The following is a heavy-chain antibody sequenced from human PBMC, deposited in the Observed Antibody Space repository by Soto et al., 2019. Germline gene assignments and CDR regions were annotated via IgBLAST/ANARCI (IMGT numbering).Heavy chain of an antibody. Sequence: PSLTCIFSGGSISSGGYYWSWIRQHPGKGLEWIGYIYYSGSTYYNPSLKSRVTISVDTSKNQCSLKLSSVTAADTAVYYCALCATTFYRVPANLFDPWGQGTLVTVSS. J-gene: IGHJ5*02. CDR2: IYYSGST. CDR1: GGSISSGGYY. D-gene: IGHD2-2*01. V-gene: IGHV4-31*03. CDR3: ALCATTFYRVPANLFDP.